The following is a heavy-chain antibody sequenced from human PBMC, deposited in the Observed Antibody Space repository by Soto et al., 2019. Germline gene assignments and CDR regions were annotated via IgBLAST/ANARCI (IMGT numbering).Heavy chain of an antibody. D-gene: IGHD2-2*01. CDR3: KTDVVVVPSSNGPRDY. J-gene: IGHJ4*02. CDR1: GFTFSTYW. Sequence: EGSLRLSCAASGFTFSTYWMHWVRQLPGKGLVWVSRINSDGSRKTYADSVRGLFTVSRDNAKNTLYLQMNSLRDEDTAVYYCKTDVVVVPSSNGPRDYWGQGTLVTVSS. CDR2: INSDGSRK. V-gene: IGHV3-74*01.